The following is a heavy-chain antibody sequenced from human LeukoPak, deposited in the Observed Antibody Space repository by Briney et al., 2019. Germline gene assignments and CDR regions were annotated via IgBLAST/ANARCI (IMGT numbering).Heavy chain of an antibody. CDR2: IYYSGST. D-gene: IGHD3-9*01. Sequence: SETLSLTCTVSGGSISSYYWSWIRQPPGKGLEWIEYIYYSGSTNYNPSLKSRVTISVDTSKNQFSLRLSSVTAADTAVYYCASVYDILTPHFDYWGQGTLVTVSS. CDR3: ASVYDILTPHFDY. J-gene: IGHJ4*02. V-gene: IGHV4-59*01. CDR1: GGSISSYY.